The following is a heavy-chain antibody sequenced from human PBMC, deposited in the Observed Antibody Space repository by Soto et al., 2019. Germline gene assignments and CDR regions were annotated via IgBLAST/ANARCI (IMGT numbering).Heavy chain of an antibody. J-gene: IGHJ4*02. D-gene: IGHD1-1*01. V-gene: IGHV1-46*01. Sequence: QVQLVQSGAAVRKPGASVSVSCKASDYTFSNYYMSWVRQTPGQGLEWMGKINPDGGATTYAQNCQGRLTITSDTSSYTVYMEITGLTSDDTAVSYCARGRRYVVWGQGTQVTVSS. CDR3: ARGRRYVV. CDR1: DYTFSNYY. CDR2: INPDGGAT.